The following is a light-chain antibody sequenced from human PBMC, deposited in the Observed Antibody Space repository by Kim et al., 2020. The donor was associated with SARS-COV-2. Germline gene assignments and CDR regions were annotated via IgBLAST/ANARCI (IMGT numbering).Light chain of an antibody. CDR1: SGSVAGNY. CDR2: EDN. V-gene: IGLV6-57*03. J-gene: IGLJ3*02. CDR3: QSYDSSAWV. Sequence: GKPVTISCTRSSGSVAGNYVQWYQQRPGSAPTPVIYEDNQRPSGVPDRFSGSIDSSSNSASLTISGLKTEDEADYYCQSYDSSAWVFGGGTQLTVL.